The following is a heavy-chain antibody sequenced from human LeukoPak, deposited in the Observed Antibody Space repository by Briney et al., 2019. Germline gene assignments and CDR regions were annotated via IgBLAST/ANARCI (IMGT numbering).Heavy chain of an antibody. J-gene: IGHJ3*01. CDR3: ARDPVPEF. D-gene: IGHD1-14*01. Sequence: GGSLRLSCAVSGVTVSDSYMNWVRQAPGKGLECVSVLSSGGDTSYADSVKGRFTISRDNSKNTLYLQMDSLRAEDTAVYHCARDPVPEFWGQGTMVTVSS. CDR2: LSSGGDT. V-gene: IGHV3-53*01. CDR1: GVTVSDSY.